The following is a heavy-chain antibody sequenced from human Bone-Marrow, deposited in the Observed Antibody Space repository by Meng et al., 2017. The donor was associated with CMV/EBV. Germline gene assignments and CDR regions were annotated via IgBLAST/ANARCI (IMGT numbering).Heavy chain of an antibody. Sequence: ASVKVSCKASGGTFSSYAISWVRQAPGQGLEWMGWINPNSGGTNYAQKFQGRVTMTRDTSISTAYMELSRLRSDDTAVYYCARAVKWELLIGDYWGQGTLVTVSS. V-gene: IGHV1-2*02. CDR2: INPNSGGT. CDR3: ARAVKWELLIGDY. D-gene: IGHD1-26*01. CDR1: GGTFSSYA. J-gene: IGHJ4*02.